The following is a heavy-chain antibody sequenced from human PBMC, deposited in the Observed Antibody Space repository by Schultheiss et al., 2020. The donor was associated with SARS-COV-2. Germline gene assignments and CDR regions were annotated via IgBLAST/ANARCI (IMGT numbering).Heavy chain of an antibody. CDR2: IGTAGDT. D-gene: IGHD3-9*01. CDR1: GFTVSSNY. CDR3: AKAIGFWFLLGY. Sequence: GGSLRLSCAASGFTVSSNYMSWVRQAPGKGLEWVSAIGTAGDTYYPGSVKGRFTISRENAKNSLYLQMNSLRAGDTAVYYCAKAIGFWFLLGYWGQGTLVTVSS. J-gene: IGHJ4*02. V-gene: IGHV3-13*01.